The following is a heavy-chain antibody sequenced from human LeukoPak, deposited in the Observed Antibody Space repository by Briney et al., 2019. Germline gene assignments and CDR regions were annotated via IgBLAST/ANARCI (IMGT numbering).Heavy chain of an antibody. D-gene: IGHD5-18*01. CDR2: INPHSGGT. V-gene: IGHV1-2*02. J-gene: IGHJ5*02. CDR1: GYIFSGYY. Sequence: ASVKVSCKASGYIFSGYYMHWLRQAPGQGLEWMGWINPHSGGTHYAQKFQGRVTMTRDTSISTAYMELSKLRSDDTAVYYCAREASYGYSSSWFDPWGQGTLVTVSS. CDR3: AREASYGYSSSWFDP.